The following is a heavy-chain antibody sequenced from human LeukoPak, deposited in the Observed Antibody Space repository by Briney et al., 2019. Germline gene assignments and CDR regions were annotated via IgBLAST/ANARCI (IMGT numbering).Heavy chain of an antibody. CDR1: GGSTTDYY. CDR3: ASYGENDY. V-gene: IGHV4-59*08. Sequence: SETLSLTCTVSGGSTTDYYWSWVRQPPGKGLEWIGYIYYSGSTNYNPSLRSRVTISVDTSKNQFSLKLSSMTAADTAVYYCASYGENDYWGQGTLVTVSS. D-gene: IGHD4-17*01. CDR2: IYYSGST. J-gene: IGHJ4*02.